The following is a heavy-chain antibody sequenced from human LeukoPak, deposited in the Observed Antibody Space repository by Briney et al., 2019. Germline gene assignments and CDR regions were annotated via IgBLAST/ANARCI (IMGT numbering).Heavy chain of an antibody. CDR3: VRQQTSHGNFDY. CDR2: IGTAGDT. V-gene: IGHV3-13*01. CDR1: GFTFSNHA. D-gene: IGHD1-26*01. Sequence: GGSLRLSCATSGFTFSNHAMHWVRQATGKGLEWVSAIGTAGDTFYPGSVKGRFTISRENAKNSLSLQINSLKAEDTAVYYCVRQQTSHGNFDYWGQGTPVTVSS. J-gene: IGHJ4*02.